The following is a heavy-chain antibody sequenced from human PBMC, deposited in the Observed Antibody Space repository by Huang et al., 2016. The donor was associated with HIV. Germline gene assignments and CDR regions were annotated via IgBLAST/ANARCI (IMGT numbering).Heavy chain of an antibody. CDR3: AREGQTWYGKPIAAFEI. V-gene: IGHV1-69*10. CDR2: IVPFCSVT. D-gene: IGHD6-13*01. Sequence: VQLVQSGAEVKRPGTSVKISCKASGGSFNSLAFNWVRQAPGQGLQYMGGIVPFCSVTNDAEKFRGRLSISADKSTSTVFMELRGLTSEDTAVFFCAREGQTWYGKPIAAFEIWGQGTSVIVSP. J-gene: IGHJ3*02. CDR1: GGSFNSLA.